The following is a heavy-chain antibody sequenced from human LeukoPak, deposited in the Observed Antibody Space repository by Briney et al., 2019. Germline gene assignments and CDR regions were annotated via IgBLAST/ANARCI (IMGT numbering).Heavy chain of an antibody. CDR3: AKRMFGATGYFDY. V-gene: IGHV3-30*02. Sequence: PGGSLRLSCAASGFTFSSYGMHWVRQAPGKGLEWVAFIRYDGSNKYYADSVKGRFTISRDNSKNTLYLQMNSLRAEDTAVYYCAKRMFGATGYFDYWGQGTLVTVSS. CDR2: IRYDGSNK. CDR1: GFTFSSYG. J-gene: IGHJ4*02. D-gene: IGHD3-3*01.